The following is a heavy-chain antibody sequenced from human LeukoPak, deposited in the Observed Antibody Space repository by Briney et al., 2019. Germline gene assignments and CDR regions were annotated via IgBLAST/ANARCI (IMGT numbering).Heavy chain of an antibody. CDR2: TKQDGSEK. V-gene: IGHV3-7*01. CDR1: GFTFSNYW. Sequence: GGSLRLSYAASGFTFSNYWMSWVRQAPGKGLEWVANTKQDGSEKYYVDSVKGRFTISKDNAKNSLYLQMNSLRAEDTAVYYCARDSIRGRPLVAFDIWGQGTMVTVSS. J-gene: IGHJ3*02. CDR3: ARDSIRGRPLVAFDI. D-gene: IGHD6-13*01.